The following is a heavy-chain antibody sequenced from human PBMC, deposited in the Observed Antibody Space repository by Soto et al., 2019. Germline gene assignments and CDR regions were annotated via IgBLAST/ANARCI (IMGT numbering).Heavy chain of an antibody. V-gene: IGHV4-59*01. D-gene: IGHD3-3*01. Sequence: QVQLQESGPGLVKPSETLPLTCPVSGGSISSYYWRWIRQPPGKELEWIGYIYYSGSTNYKPALKSRVTMSVDASKNQFSLELSSVIAADTAVYYCARGIGDFWGKFCYYYCMDVWGKGTTVTVSS. CDR1: GGSISSYY. J-gene: IGHJ6*03. CDR3: ARGIGDFWGKFCYYYCMDV. CDR2: IYYSGST.